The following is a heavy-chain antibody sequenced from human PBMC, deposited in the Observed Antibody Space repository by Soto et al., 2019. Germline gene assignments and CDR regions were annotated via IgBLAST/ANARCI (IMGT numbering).Heavy chain of an antibody. CDR2: ISYDGNKK. V-gene: IGHV3-30*03. J-gene: IGHJ6*02. CDR1: DFTFRNYG. CDR3: ARDCPDLQRPYYYGMDV. Sequence: GGSLRLSCAASDFTFRNYGMHWVRQAPGKGLEGVAFISYDGNKKSYVESVKGLVSINPDTSKNQSSLQLNSVTPEDTAVYYCARDCPDLQRPYYYGMDVWGQGTTVTVSS. D-gene: IGHD4-4*01.